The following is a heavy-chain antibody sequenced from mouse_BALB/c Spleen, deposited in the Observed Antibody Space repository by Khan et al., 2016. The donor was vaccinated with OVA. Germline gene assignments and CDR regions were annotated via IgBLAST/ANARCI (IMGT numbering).Heavy chain of an antibody. D-gene: IGHD1-1*01. CDR3: ARAFYYGAWFAY. CDR2: IWAGGST. J-gene: IGHJ3*01. Sequence: VQLQESGPGLVAPSQTLSITCTVSVFSLSSYGVHWVRQPPGKGLEWLGVIWAGGSTNHNSALMSRLSISKDNSKSQVFLKMNSLQTDDTAMYYCARAFYYGAWFAYWGQGTLVTVSA. V-gene: IGHV2-9*02. CDR1: VFSLSSYG.